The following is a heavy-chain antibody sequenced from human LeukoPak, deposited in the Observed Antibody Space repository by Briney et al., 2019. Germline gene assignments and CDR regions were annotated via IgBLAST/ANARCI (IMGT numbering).Heavy chain of an antibody. D-gene: IGHD2-21*02. Sequence: QTGGPLRLSCAASGFSFSNNDMLWLRQAPGKGLEWVAFIRYDGSHEHYIESVKGRFTVSRDNSKNTVYLEMNSLRVDDTAVYFCAKEIRVVTAILYFDHWGQGSLVTVSS. J-gene: IGHJ4*01. CDR3: AKEIRVVTAILYFDH. CDR2: IRYDGSHE. V-gene: IGHV3-30*02. CDR1: GFSFSNND.